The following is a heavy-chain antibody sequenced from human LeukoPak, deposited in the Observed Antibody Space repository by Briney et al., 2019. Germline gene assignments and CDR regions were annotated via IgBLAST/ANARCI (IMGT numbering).Heavy chain of an antibody. CDR1: GYFISSGYY. D-gene: IGHD3-9*01. V-gene: IGHV4-38-2*01. CDR2: IYHSGST. Sequence: KPSETLSLTCAVSGYFISSGYYWGWIRQPPGKGLEWIGSIYHSGSTYYNPSLKSRVTISVDTSKNQFSLKLSSVTAADTAVYYCARVSRHYDILTGYYQLTFDYWGQGTLVTVSS. J-gene: IGHJ4*02. CDR3: ARVSRHYDILTGYYQLTFDY.